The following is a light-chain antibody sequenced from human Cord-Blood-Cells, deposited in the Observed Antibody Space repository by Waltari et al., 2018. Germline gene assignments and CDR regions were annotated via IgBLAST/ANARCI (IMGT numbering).Light chain of an antibody. CDR2: AAS. J-gene: IGKJ4*01. Sequence: DIQMTQSPSSVSASVRDRVTITCRASQGISSWLAWYHQKPGKAPKLLIYAASSLQRGVPSRFSGSGSGTDFTLTISSLQPEDFATYYCQQANSFTFGGGTKVEIK. CDR3: QQANSFT. CDR1: QGISSW. V-gene: IGKV1D-12*01.